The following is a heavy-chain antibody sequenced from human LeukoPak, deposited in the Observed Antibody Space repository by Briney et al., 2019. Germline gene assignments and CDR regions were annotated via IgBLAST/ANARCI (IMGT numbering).Heavy chain of an antibody. V-gene: IGHV3-21*01. CDR3: ARSPPIYSGYDLDY. CDR1: GFTFSSYS. Sequence: GGSLRLSCAASGFTFSSYSMNWVRQAPGKGLEWVSSISSSSSYIYYADSVKGRFTISRDNAKNSLYLQMNSQRAEDTAVYYCARSPPIYSGYDLDYWGQGTLVTVSS. CDR2: ISSSSSYI. D-gene: IGHD5-12*01. J-gene: IGHJ4*02.